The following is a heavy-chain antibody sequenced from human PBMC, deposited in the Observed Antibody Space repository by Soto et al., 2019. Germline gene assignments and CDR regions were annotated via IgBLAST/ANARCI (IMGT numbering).Heavy chain of an antibody. D-gene: IGHD6-13*01. J-gene: IGHJ4*02. CDR1: GGSISSGGYS. Sequence: SETRSLTCAVSGGSISSGGYSWSWIRQPPGKGLEWIGYIYHSGSTYYNPSLKSRVTISVDRSKNQFSLKLSSVTAADTAVYYCASSHAGAHITAAVHWGQGTLVTVS. V-gene: IGHV4-30-2*01. CDR2: IYHSGST. CDR3: ASSHAGAHITAAVH.